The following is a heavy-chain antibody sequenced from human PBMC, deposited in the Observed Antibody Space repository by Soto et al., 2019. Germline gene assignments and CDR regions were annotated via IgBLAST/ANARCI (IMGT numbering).Heavy chain of an antibody. Sequence: ASVKVSCKASGYTFTSYSISWVRQAPGQGLEWMGWISAYNGNTNYAQKLQGRVTMTTDTSTSTAYMELRSLRSDDTAVYYCARDAEWLTPYYFDYWGQGTLVTVSS. V-gene: IGHV1-18*01. CDR1: GYTFTSYS. CDR2: ISAYNGNT. D-gene: IGHD6-19*01. J-gene: IGHJ4*02. CDR3: ARDAEWLTPYYFDY.